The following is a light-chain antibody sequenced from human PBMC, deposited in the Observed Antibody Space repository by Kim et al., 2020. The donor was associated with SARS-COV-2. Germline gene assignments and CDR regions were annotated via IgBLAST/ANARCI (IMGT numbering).Light chain of an antibody. V-gene: IGLV4-69*01. Sequence: QPVLTQSPSASASLGASVKLTCTLDSGHSRYPVAWHQQQPEKGPRFLMRVNNDGTHIKGDGIPDRFSASTSGSERYLTISSLQSDDEADYYCQTWGTGIQVFGGGTKVTVL. CDR1: SGHSRYP. CDR2: VNNDGTH. CDR3: QTWGTGIQV. J-gene: IGLJ3*02.